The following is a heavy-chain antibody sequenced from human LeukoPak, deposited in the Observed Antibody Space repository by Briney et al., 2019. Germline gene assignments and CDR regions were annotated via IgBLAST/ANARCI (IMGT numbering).Heavy chain of an antibody. CDR3: GRMVYFTLDY. D-gene: IGHD2-8*01. Sequence: PGGSLRLSCAASGFTFRDYGIHWVRQAPGKGLEWVAVIWYDGSNRDCGDSVKGRFTISRDDSKSTVYLQMNSLRVDDTAVYYCGRMVYFTLDYWGQGTPVTVSS. CDR1: GFTFRDYG. CDR2: IWYDGSNR. J-gene: IGHJ4*02. V-gene: IGHV3-33*01.